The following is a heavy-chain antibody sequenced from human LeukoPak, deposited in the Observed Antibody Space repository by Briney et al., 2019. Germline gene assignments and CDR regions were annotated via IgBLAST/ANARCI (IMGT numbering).Heavy chain of an antibody. CDR1: GGSISSSSYY. Sequence: SETLSLTCTVSGGSISSSSYYWGWIRQPPGKGLEWIGSIYYSGSTNYNPSLKSRVTISVDTSKNQFSLKLSSVTAADTAVYYCAREGSYYYDSSGYPSRRAKNWFDPWGQGTLVTVSS. D-gene: IGHD3-22*01. CDR2: IYYSGST. CDR3: AREGSYYYDSSGYPSRRAKNWFDP. V-gene: IGHV4-39*07. J-gene: IGHJ5*02.